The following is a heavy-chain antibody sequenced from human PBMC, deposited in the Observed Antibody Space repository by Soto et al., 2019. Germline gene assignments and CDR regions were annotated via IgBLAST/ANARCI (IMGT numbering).Heavy chain of an antibody. CDR1: GFTFSSYA. Sequence: GGSLRLSCAASGFTFSSYAMHWVRQAPGKGLEWVAVISYDGSNKYYADSVKGRFTISRDNSKNTLYLQMNSLRAEDTAVYYCARDGTFGTGTAESLDYYGRGTRVTVCS. D-gene: IGHD3-10*01. CDR3: ARDGTFGTGTAESLDY. J-gene: IGHJ4*02. V-gene: IGHV3-30-3*01. CDR2: ISYDGSNK.